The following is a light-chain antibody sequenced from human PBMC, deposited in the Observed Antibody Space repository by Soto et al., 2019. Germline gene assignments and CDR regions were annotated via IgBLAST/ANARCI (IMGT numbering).Light chain of an antibody. Sequence: EVVLTQSPGTLSLSPGERATLSCRASQSVSSSYLAWYQQTPGQAPRLLIYGASNRATGVPARFSGSGSGTEFTLTISSLQSVDFAVYSCQQYNNWPWTFGQGTKVDIK. CDR3: QQYNNWPWT. V-gene: IGKV3-15*01. CDR1: QSVSSSY. J-gene: IGKJ1*01. CDR2: GAS.